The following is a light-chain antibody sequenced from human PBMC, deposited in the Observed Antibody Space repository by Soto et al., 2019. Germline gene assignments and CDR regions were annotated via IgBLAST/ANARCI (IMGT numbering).Light chain of an antibody. CDR1: SSDVGAYNY. V-gene: IGLV2-14*03. J-gene: IGLJ1*01. Sequence: QSVLPQPASESGSPGPSITISCTGSSSDVGAYNYVSWYKQHPGKAPQFLIYDDNNRPSGFSYRFSGSYSFNTASLTISSIQAYYDADYYFSSYTRGWTYVVGTGTKVIVL. CDR3: SSYTRGWTYV. CDR2: DDN.